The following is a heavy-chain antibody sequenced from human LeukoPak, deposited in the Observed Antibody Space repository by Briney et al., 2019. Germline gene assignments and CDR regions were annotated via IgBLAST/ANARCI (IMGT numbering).Heavy chain of an antibody. Sequence: ASVKVSCKASGYTFTDYYMLWVRQAPGQGLEWMGWINPNSGGTNYAQKFQGRVTMTRDTSISTAYMELSRLRSDDTAVYYCARDRPRELYYYDPGDAFDIWGQGTMVTVSS. CDR2: INPNSGGT. V-gene: IGHV1-2*02. CDR3: ARDRPRELYYYDPGDAFDI. J-gene: IGHJ3*02. D-gene: IGHD3-22*01. CDR1: GYTFTDYY.